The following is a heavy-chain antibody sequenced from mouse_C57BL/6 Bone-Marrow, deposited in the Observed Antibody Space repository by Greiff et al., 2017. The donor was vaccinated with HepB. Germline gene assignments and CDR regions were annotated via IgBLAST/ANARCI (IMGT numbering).Heavy chain of an antibody. CDR1: GYTFTDYY. CDR3: ARYSNSAFAY. J-gene: IGHJ3*01. CDR2: INPYNGGT. D-gene: IGHD2-5*01. Sequence: VQLKQSGPVLVKPGASVKMSCKASGYTFTDYYMNWVKQSHGKSLEWIGVINPYNGGTSYNQKFKGKATLTVDKSSSTAYMELNSLTSEDSAVYYCARYSNSAFAYWGQGTLVTVSA. V-gene: IGHV1-19*01.